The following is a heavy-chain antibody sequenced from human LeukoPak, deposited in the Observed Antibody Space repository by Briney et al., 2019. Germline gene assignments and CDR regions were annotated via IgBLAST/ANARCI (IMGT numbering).Heavy chain of an antibody. Sequence: VASVKVSCKASGYSFTGHYIHWVRQAPGQGLEWMGWISTYNGHTNYAQKLQGRVTMTTDTSTSTAYMELRNLRSDDTAVYYCARGGRWGLPRPYAFDIWGQGTMVTVSS. CDR3: ARGGRWGLPRPYAFDI. J-gene: IGHJ3*02. D-gene: IGHD1-26*01. V-gene: IGHV1-18*04. CDR1: GYSFTGHY. CDR2: ISTYNGHT.